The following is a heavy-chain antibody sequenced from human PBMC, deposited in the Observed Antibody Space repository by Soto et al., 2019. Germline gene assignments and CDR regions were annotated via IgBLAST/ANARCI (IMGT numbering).Heavy chain of an antibody. J-gene: IGHJ6*02. V-gene: IGHV4-59*01. Sequence: PSETLSLTCSVSGGFISSYYWSWVRQPPGKGLEWIGYINYSGSTSHNPSLKSRVTISVDKSKNQFSLNLSSVTAADTAMYYCARGGYSSSRYAMDVWGQVTTVTVSS. CDR3: ARGGYSSSRYAMDV. CDR2: INYSGST. D-gene: IGHD6-13*01. CDR1: GGFISSYY.